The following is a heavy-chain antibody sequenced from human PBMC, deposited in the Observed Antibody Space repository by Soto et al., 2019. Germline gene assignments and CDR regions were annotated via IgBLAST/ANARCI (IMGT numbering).Heavy chain of an antibody. CDR1: GGTFSSYA. J-gene: IGHJ6*02. CDR3: AREGVAAAGTHYYYGMDV. CDR2: IIPIFGTA. V-gene: IGHV1-69*13. Sequence: ASVKVSCKASGGTFSSYAISWVRQAPGQGLEWMGGIIPIFGTANYAQKFQSRVTITADESTSTAYMELSSLRSEDTAVYYCAREGVAAAGTHYYYGMDVWGQGTMVTVSS. D-gene: IGHD6-13*01.